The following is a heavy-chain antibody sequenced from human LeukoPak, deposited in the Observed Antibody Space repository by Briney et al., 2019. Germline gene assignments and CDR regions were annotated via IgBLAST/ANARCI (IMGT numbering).Heavy chain of an antibody. CDR1: GYTFTGYY. V-gene: IGHV1-2*02. J-gene: IGHJ5*02. CDR3: AREGPHYDSSGYYGGWFDP. D-gene: IGHD3-22*01. Sequence: ASVKVSCKASGYTFTGYYMHWVRQAPGQGLEWMGWINPNSGGTNYAQKFQGRVTMTRDTSISTAYMELGRLRSDDTAVYYCAREGPHYDSSGYYGGWFDPWGQGTLVTVSS. CDR2: INPNSGGT.